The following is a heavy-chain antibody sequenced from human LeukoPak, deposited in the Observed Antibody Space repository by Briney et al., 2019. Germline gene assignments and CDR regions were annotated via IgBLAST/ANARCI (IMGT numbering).Heavy chain of an antibody. J-gene: IGHJ4*02. CDR2: INPDSGDT. D-gene: IGHD1-26*01. Sequence: GASVKVSCKASGYSVNGYFIHWVRQAPGQGLEWMGWINPDSGDTKYAQHFQGRVTMTRDTSISIAYMELSRLRSDDTAVYFCARLGATTYDYWDQGTLVTVSS. CDR3: ARLGATTYDY. V-gene: IGHV1-2*02. CDR1: GYSVNGYF.